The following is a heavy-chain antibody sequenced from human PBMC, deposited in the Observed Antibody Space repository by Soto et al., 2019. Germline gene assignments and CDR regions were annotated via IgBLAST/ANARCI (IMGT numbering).Heavy chain of an antibody. CDR2: ISAYNGNT. D-gene: IGHD3-3*01. CDR3: ARDRITIFGVANPQIMLDV. V-gene: IGHV1-18*01. Sequence: GASVKVSCKASGYTFTSYGISWVRQAPGQGLEWMGWISAYNGNTNYAQKLQGRVTMTTDTSTSTAYMELRSLRSDDTAVYCCARDRITIFGVANPQIMLDVWGKGTTVTVSS. J-gene: IGHJ6*04. CDR1: GYTFTSYG.